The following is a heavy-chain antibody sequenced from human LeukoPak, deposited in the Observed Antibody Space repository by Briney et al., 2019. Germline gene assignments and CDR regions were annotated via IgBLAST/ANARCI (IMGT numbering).Heavy chain of an antibody. CDR1: GYTFTGYY. CDR3: ATNGVPLRFLEWSMYYFDY. CDR2: IGPNSGGT. D-gene: IGHD3-3*01. J-gene: IGHJ4*02. Sequence: ASVKVSCKASGYTFTGYYMHWVRQAPGQGLEWMGWIGPNSGGTNYAQKFKGRVTMTRDTSISTAYMELSRLRSDDTAVYYCATNGVPLRFLEWSMYYFDYWGQGTLVTVSS. V-gene: IGHV1-2*02.